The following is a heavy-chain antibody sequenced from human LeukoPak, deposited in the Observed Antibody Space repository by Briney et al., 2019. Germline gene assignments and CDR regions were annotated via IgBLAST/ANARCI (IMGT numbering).Heavy chain of an antibody. CDR2: IRDKANSYAT. CDR3: TRWDCTTTGRYPFDY. J-gene: IGHJ4*02. D-gene: IGHD2-2*01. Sequence: PGGSLRLSCAASGFTFSGSAIHWVRQASGKGLEWVGRIRDKANSYATAYIASVKGRFTISRDDSKNTAYLQMSSLKTEDTAVYYCTRWDCTTTGRYPFDYWGQGTLVTVSS. CDR1: GFTFSGSA. V-gene: IGHV3-73*01.